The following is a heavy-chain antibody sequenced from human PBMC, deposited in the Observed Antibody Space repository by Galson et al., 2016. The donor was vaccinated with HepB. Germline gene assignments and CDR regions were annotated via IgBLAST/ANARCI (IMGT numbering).Heavy chain of an antibody. CDR2: ISAYNGRT. D-gene: IGHD2/OR15-2a*01. V-gene: IGHV1-18*01. CDR3: AREPFISPWDY. J-gene: IGHJ4*02. CDR1: GYDFTAFG. Sequence: SVKVSCKAPGYDFTAFGVTWVRHAPGQGLEWMGWISAYNGRTDLGQNFQGRVTMTTDTSTTTAYMELRSLRSDDTAVYFCAREPFISPWDYWGPGTLVTVSA.